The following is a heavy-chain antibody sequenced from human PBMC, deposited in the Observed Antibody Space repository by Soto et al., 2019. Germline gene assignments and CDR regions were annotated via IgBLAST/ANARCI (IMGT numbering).Heavy chain of an antibody. CDR3: ARGGVDYYDSSGYYFSPYYFDY. D-gene: IGHD3-22*01. Sequence: SETLSLTCTVSGGSISSSSYYWSWIRQPPGKGLEWIGYIYNSGSTYYNPSLKVRVTISVDRSKNHFSLMLSSVTAADTAVYYCARGGVDYYDSSGYYFSPYYFDYWGQGTLVTVSS. CDR2: IYNSGST. J-gene: IGHJ4*02. CDR1: GGSISSSSYY. V-gene: IGHV4-30-2*01.